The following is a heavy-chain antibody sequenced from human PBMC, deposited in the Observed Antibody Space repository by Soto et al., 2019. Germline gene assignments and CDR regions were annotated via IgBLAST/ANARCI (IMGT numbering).Heavy chain of an antibody. CDR1: GYTFTGYY. CDR2: INPNSGGT. CDR3: ARDGQMSTIGLHLGY. D-gene: IGHD1-1*01. V-gene: IGHV1-2*02. Sequence: GASVKVSCKASGYTFTGYYLHWVRQAPGQGLEWMGWINPNSGGTNYAQKFQGRVTMTRDTSITTAYMELSRLRSDDTAVYYCARDGQMSTIGLHLGYWGQGSLVTVSS. J-gene: IGHJ4*02.